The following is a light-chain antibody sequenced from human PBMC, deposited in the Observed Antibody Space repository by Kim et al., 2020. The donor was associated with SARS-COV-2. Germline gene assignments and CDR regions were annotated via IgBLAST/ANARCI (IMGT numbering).Light chain of an antibody. CDR3: QQSYNNLTWT. J-gene: IGKJ1*01. CDR1: QHIISY. Sequence: VADSVATACRASQHIISYFIWYQQETAKAPTLLIYAASSLHSGAPSRCSGSGSGTDFTLTISSLQPEDFATYYCQQSYNNLTWTFGQGTKVDIK. V-gene: IGKV1-39*01. CDR2: AAS.